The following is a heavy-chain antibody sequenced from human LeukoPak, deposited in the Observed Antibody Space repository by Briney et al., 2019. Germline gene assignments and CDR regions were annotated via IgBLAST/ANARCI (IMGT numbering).Heavy chain of an antibody. V-gene: IGHV4-59*01. J-gene: IGHJ4*02. D-gene: IGHD2-15*01. CDR1: SGPIRGYY. CDR2: SYYTGST. Sequence: SETLSLTCSVSSGPIRGYYWIWIRRPPGKGLAWIVYSYYTGSTNYNPSLKRRVTISVDTSKNQFSLKLSSVTAADTAVYYCARLVGDQVDYWGQGALVTVSS. CDR3: ARLVGDQVDY.